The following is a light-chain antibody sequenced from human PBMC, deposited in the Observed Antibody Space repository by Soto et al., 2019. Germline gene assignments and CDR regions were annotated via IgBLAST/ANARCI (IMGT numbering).Light chain of an antibody. CDR2: EVR. J-gene: IGLJ2*01. Sequence: QPVLTQPVSVSGSPGQSITISCAGTIRDIGAYNLVSWYQQHPSKAPRLIFSEVRNRPSGSPLRFSASESVNTASLTISGLQAEDEAHYYCSSFTSKSTLIFGGGTKVTVL. V-gene: IGLV2-14*03. CDR3: SSFTSKSTLI. CDR1: IRDIGAYNL.